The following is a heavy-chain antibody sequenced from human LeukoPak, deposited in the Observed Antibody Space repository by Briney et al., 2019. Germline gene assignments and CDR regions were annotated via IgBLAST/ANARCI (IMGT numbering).Heavy chain of an antibody. D-gene: IGHD6-19*01. CDR3: ARVQGSSGPGIFEY. Sequence: GGSRRLSCAASGFTFSNYWMSWVRQAPGKGLEWVANIKQDGGEKFYVDSVKGRLTISRDNAKNSLYLQMNSLRVEDTAVYYCARVQGSSGPGIFEYWGQGTLVTVSS. J-gene: IGHJ4*02. CDR2: IKQDGGEK. V-gene: IGHV3-7*01. CDR1: GFTFSNYW.